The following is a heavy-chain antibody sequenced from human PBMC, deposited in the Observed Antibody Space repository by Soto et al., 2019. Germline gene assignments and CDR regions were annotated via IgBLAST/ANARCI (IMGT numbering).Heavy chain of an antibody. CDR3: ARHGLLWFGESN. J-gene: IGHJ4*02. V-gene: IGHV4-59*08. CDR1: GGSISSYY. CDR2: IYYSGST. D-gene: IGHD3-10*01. Sequence: QVQLQESGPGLVKPSETLSLTCTVSGGSISSYYWGWIRQPPGKGLAWIGYIYYSGSTNYNPSLKSRGTISVDTSKNQFSLKLSSVTAADTAVYYCARHGLLWFGESNWGQGTLVTVSS.